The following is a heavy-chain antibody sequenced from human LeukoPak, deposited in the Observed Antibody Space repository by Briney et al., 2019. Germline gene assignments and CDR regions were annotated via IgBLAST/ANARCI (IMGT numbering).Heavy chain of an antibody. CDR2: INHSGRT. CDR1: GGSFSGYY. J-gene: IGHJ4*02. V-gene: IGHV4-34*01. D-gene: IGHD6-13*01. Sequence: SQTLSLTCAVYGGSFSGYYWSWIRHPPGKGLEWIGEINHSGRTNYNPSLKSRVTISVDTSKNQFSLKLSSVTAADTAVYYCARRAAAYFDYWGQGTLVTVSS. CDR3: ARRAAAYFDY.